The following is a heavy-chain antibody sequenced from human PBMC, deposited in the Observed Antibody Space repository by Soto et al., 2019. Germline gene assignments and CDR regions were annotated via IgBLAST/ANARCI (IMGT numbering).Heavy chain of an antibody. V-gene: IGHV4-34*01. D-gene: IGHD4-17*01. Sequence: SETLSLTXAVYGGSFSGFYWSWIRQPPGKGLEWIGEINHSGSTNYNPSLKSRVTISVDTSKNQFSLKLSSVTAADTAVYYCARGLTTVTTHRAVGYYMDVWGKGTTVTVSS. J-gene: IGHJ6*03. CDR2: INHSGST. CDR3: ARGLTTVTTHRAVGYYMDV. CDR1: GGSFSGFY.